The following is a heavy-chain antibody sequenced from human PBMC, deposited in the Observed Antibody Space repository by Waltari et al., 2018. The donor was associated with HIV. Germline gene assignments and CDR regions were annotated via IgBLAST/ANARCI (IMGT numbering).Heavy chain of an antibody. CDR3: ARDGAPPNY. CDR2: ISYDGTNK. Sequence: QVQLLESGGGVVQPGRSLRLSCDASGFTFSSEAMHWVRQAPGKGLEWVAAISYDGTNKYYAESVKGRFTISRDNSKNTLYVEMSSLSPEDTAVYFCARDGAPPNYWGQGTLVTVSS. V-gene: IGHV3-30*04. D-gene: IGHD2-8*01. CDR1: GFTFSSEA. J-gene: IGHJ4*02.